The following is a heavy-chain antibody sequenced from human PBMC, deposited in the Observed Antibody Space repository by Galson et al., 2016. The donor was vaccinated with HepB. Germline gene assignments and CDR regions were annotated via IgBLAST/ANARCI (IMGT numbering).Heavy chain of an antibody. Sequence: SLRLSCAASGFTFSRKGLRWVRQAPGKGLEWVADIWFDGSKEYYADSVKGRFTISRDNSKNTVYLEMNSLRVEDTAVYYCAKDGGGWTDVRLDCWGQGALVTVSS. D-gene: IGHD6-19*01. V-gene: IGHV3-33*06. CDR2: IWFDGSKE. CDR1: GFTFSRKG. J-gene: IGHJ4*02. CDR3: AKDGGGWTDVRLDC.